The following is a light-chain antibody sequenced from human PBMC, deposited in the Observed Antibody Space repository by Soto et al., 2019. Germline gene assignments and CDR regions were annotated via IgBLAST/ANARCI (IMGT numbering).Light chain of an antibody. V-gene: IGKV1-33*01. J-gene: IGKJ3*01. CDR2: DAA. CDR1: HDIGTS. CDR3: QKSDHLPL. Sequence: DIQMTQSPPSLSASVGDRVTITCQASHDIGTSLNWFQHKPGKAPNLLIYDAANLEIGVPSRFSGGGSGTDFTFTITSLRPEDIATYYCQKSDHLPLFGPGTKVESK.